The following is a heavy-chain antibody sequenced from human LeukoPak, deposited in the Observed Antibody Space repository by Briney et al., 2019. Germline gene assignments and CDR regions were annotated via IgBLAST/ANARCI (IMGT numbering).Heavy chain of an antibody. J-gene: IGHJ4*02. Sequence: GGSLRLSCAASGFTFSSYSINWVRQAPGKGLGWVSYISSSSTAIYYADSVKGRFTISRDNAENSLYLQMSSLRDEDTAVYYCARAAGGAAGLRRTFDYWGQGILVTVSS. CDR2: ISSSSTAI. CDR3: ARAAGGAAGLRRTFDY. D-gene: IGHD6-13*01. CDR1: GFTFSSYS. V-gene: IGHV3-48*02.